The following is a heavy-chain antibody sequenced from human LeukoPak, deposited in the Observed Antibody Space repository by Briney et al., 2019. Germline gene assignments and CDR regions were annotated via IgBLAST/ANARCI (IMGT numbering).Heavy chain of an antibody. V-gene: IGHV2-5*01. CDR3: AQDYYYGMDV. CDR1: GFSLRTSGVG. J-gene: IGHJ6*02. CDR2: IYWNDDK. Sequence: SGPTLVHPTQPLTLTCTFSGFSLRTSGVGVGWIRQPPGKALEWLALIYWNDDKRYSPSLKSRLTITKDTSKNQVVLTMTNMDPVDTATYYCAQDYYYGMDVWGQGTTVTVSS.